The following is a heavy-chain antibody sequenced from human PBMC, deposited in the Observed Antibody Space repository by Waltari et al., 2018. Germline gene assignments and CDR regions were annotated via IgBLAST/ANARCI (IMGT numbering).Heavy chain of an antibody. D-gene: IGHD4-4*01. Sequence: QVQLQESGPGLVKPSETLSLTCTVSGGSISSYYWSWIRPPAGKGLEWIGRIYTSGSTNYNPSLKSRVTMSVDTSKNQFSLKLSSVTAADTAVYYCARDSAGTTVTGKKDNWFDPWGQGTLVTVSS. CDR3: ARDSAGTTVTGKKDNWFDP. CDR2: IYTSGST. J-gene: IGHJ5*02. V-gene: IGHV4-4*07. CDR1: GGSISSYY.